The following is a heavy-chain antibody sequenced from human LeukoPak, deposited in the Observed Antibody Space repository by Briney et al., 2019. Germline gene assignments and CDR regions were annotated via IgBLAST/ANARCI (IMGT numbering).Heavy chain of an antibody. J-gene: IGHJ4*02. V-gene: IGHV3-30*18. CDR3: AKFPTYYYDSSGYYYGIYYFDY. CDR2: ISYDGSNK. Sequence: PGGSLRLSCAASGFTFSSYGMHWVRQAPGKGLEWVAVISYDGSNKYYADSVKGRFTISRDNSKNTLYLQMNSLRAEDTAVYYCAKFPTYYYDSSGYYYGIYYFDYWGQGTLVTVSS. CDR1: GFTFSSYG. D-gene: IGHD3-22*01.